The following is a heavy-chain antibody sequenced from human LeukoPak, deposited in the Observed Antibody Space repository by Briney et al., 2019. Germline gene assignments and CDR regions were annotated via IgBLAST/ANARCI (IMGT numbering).Heavy chain of an antibody. CDR3: ARAKRVYSSSWYYYYYYMDV. Sequence: ASVKVSCKASGYTFTGYYMHWVRQAPGQGLEWMGWINPNSGGTNYAQKFQGRVTMTRDTPISTAYMELSRLRSDDTAVYYCARAKRVYSSSWYYYYYYMDVWGKGTTVTISS. D-gene: IGHD6-13*01. CDR2: INPNSGGT. CDR1: GYTFTGYY. V-gene: IGHV1-2*02. J-gene: IGHJ6*03.